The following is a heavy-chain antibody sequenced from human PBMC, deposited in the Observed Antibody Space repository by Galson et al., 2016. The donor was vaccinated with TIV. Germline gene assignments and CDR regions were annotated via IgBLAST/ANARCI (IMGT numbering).Heavy chain of an antibody. Sequence: QSGAEVKKPGESLRISCKSSGYSFTSSWIAWVRLLPGKGLQWVGIMYPADSDVRYSPSFDGQVTISPDASISTAYLQWSSLEASDTAIYYCARPPGYSGYSYGYFDDWGQGTLVTVSS. CDR3: ARPPGYSGYSYGYFDD. J-gene: IGHJ4*02. CDR2: MYPADSDV. D-gene: IGHD5-18*01. V-gene: IGHV5-51*03. CDR1: GYSFTSSW.